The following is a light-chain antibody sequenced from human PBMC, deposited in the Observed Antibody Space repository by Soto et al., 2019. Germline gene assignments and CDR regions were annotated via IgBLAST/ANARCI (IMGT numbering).Light chain of an antibody. CDR1: SSDVGGYNY. J-gene: IGLJ1*01. CDR2: EVS. CDR3: GSYTSSRAYV. V-gene: IGLV2-14*01. Sequence: QSALTQPASVSGYPGQSITISCTGTSSDVGGYNYVSWYQQQAGKAPKLIIHEVSNRPSGVSNRFSGSKSGNTASLTISGLQAEDEADYYCGSYTSSRAYVFGIGTKVTVL.